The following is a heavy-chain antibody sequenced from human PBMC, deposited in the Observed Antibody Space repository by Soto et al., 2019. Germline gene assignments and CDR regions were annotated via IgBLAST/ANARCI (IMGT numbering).Heavy chain of an antibody. CDR2: IYHSGST. V-gene: IGHV4-4*02. CDR3: ASNGDILTGYYTTRFDY. Sequence: PSETLSLTCAVSGGSISSSNWWSWVRQPPGKGLEWIGEIYHSGSTNYNPSLKSRVTISVDKSKNQFSLKLSSVTAAVTSVYYCASNGDILTGYYTTRFDYWGQGTLVTVS. D-gene: IGHD3-9*01. J-gene: IGHJ4*02. CDR1: GGSISSSNW.